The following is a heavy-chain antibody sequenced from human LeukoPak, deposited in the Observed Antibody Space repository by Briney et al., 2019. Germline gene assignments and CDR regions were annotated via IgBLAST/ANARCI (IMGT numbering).Heavy chain of an antibody. CDR3: ARLGYYGSGSYTDDAFDI. D-gene: IGHD3-10*01. CDR1: GGTFSSYA. Sequence: GASVKVSCKASGGTFSSYAISWVRQAPGQGLEWMGGIIPIFGTANYAQKFQGRVTITADKSTSTAYMELSSLRSEDTAVYYCARLGYYGSGSYTDDAFDIWGQGTMVNVSS. V-gene: IGHV1-69*06. J-gene: IGHJ3*02. CDR2: IIPIFGTA.